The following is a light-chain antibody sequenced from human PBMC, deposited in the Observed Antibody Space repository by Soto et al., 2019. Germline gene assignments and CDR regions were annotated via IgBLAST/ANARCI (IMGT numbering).Light chain of an antibody. J-gene: IGKJ4*01. V-gene: IGKV3-11*01. CDR2: DAS. Sequence: EIVLTQSPATLSVSPGERATLSCRASQSVSSYLAWYQQKPGQAPRLLIYDASNRATGIPVRFSGSGSGTDFTLNISSLEPEDFAVYYCQQRSNWPLSFGGGTKVEIK. CDR3: QQRSNWPLS. CDR1: QSVSSY.